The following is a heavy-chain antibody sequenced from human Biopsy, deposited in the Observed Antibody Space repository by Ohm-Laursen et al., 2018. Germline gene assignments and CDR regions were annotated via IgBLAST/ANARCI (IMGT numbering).Heavy chain of an antibody. CDR1: GFTFSTHW. CDR2: IKKDGSEK. J-gene: IGHJ4*02. D-gene: IGHD3-22*01. CDR3: ARAPFGSGSYSEFDY. V-gene: IGHV3-7*01. Sequence: GSLRLSCAASGFTFSTHWMGWVRQAPGKGLEWVATIKKDGSEKYYVDSVKGRFTISRDNSKSSLSLQMNSLRGEDTAVYYCARAPFGSGSYSEFDYWGQGSLVTVSS.